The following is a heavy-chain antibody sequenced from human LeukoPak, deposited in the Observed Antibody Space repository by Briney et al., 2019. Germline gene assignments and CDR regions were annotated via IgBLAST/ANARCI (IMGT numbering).Heavy chain of an antibody. CDR1: GGSFSGYY. V-gene: IGHV4-34*01. D-gene: IGHD5-18*01. Sequence: SETLSLTCAVYGGSFSGYYWSWIRQPPGKGLEWIGEINHSGSTNYNPSLKSRVTISVDTSKNQFSLKLSSVTAADTAVYYCAGIRGYRRNYYYGMDVWGQGTTVTVSS. CDR3: AGIRGYRRNYYYGMDV. J-gene: IGHJ6*02. CDR2: INHSGST.